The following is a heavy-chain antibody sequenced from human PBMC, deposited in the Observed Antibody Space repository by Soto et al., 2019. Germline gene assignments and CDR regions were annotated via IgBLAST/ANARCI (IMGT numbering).Heavy chain of an antibody. CDR2: IGTAGDT. V-gene: IGHV3-13*01. D-gene: IGHD3-9*01. CDR1: GFTFSSYD. J-gene: IGHJ5*02. Sequence: GGSLRLSCAASGFTFSSYDMHWVRQATGKGLEWVSAIGTAGDTYYPGSVKGRFTISRENAKNSLYLQMNSLRAGDTAVYYCARGERDILTGYYSAWGQGTLVTVSS. CDR3: ARGERDILTGYYSA.